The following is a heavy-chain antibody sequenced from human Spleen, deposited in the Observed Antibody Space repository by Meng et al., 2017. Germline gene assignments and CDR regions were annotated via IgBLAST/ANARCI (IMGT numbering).Heavy chain of an antibody. CDR2: ISSSSSYI. J-gene: IGHJ4*02. D-gene: IGHD1-1*01. CDR3: AKEEVPNDY. Sequence: GESLKISCAASGFTFSSYSMNWVRQAPGKGLEWVSSISSSSSYIYYADSVKGRFTISRDNSKNTVYLQMNSLRAGDTAVYFCAKEEVPNDYWGQGTLVTVSS. V-gene: IGHV3-21*04. CDR1: GFTFSSYS.